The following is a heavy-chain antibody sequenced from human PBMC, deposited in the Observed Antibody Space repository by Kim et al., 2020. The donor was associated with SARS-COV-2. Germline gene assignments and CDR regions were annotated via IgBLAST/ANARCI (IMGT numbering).Heavy chain of an antibody. CDR2: FDPEDGET. CDR1: GYTLTELS. V-gene: IGHV1-24*01. Sequence: ASVKVSCKVSGYTLTELSMHWVRQAPGKGLEWMGGFDPEDGETIYAQKFQGRVTMTEDTSTDTAYMELSSLRSEDTAVYYCATLPAYGSGEADYYYYGMDVWGQGTTVTVSS. CDR3: ATLPAYGSGEADYYYYGMDV. J-gene: IGHJ6*02. D-gene: IGHD3-10*01.